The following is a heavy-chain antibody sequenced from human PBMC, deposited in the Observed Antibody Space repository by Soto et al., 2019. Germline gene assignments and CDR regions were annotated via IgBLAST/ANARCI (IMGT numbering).Heavy chain of an antibody. J-gene: IGHJ3*01. CDR3: AKAPSPVVVVASAFDF. Sequence: EVQLLESGGGLVQPGESLRLSCAASGFTFSTSGMTWVRQAPGKGLEWVSGISGRGSATYYADSVKGRFTISRDDSKNTLHLHINSLRVEDTALYYCAKAPSPVVVVASAFDFWGQGPMVTVTS. V-gene: IGHV3-23*01. D-gene: IGHD2-15*01. CDR1: GFTFSTSG. CDR2: ISGRGSAT.